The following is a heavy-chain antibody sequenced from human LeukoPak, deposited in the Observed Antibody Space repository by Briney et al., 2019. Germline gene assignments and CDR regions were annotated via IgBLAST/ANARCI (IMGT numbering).Heavy chain of an antibody. V-gene: IGHV1-2*02. Sequence: ASVKVSCKASGYTFTGYYMHWVRQAPGQGLEWMGWINPNSGGTNYAQKFQGRVTMTRDTSISTAYMELGRLRSDDTAVYYCARARVGYSSSWYLDYWGQGTLVTVSS. D-gene: IGHD6-13*01. CDR1: GYTFTGYY. J-gene: IGHJ4*02. CDR2: INPNSGGT. CDR3: ARARVGYSSSWYLDY.